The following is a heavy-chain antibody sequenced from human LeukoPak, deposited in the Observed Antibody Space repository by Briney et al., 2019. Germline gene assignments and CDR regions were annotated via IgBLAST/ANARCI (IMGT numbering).Heavy chain of an antibody. Sequence: PGGSLRLSCAASGFTFSSYSMNWVRQAPGKGLEWVSSISSSSSYIYYADSVKGRFTISRDNAKNSLYLQMNSLRAEDTAVYYCARGGYQLPLGYWYFDLWGRGTLVTVSS. CDR2: ISSSSSYI. D-gene: IGHD2-2*01. J-gene: IGHJ2*01. CDR3: ARGGYQLPLGYWYFDL. V-gene: IGHV3-21*01. CDR1: GFTFSSYS.